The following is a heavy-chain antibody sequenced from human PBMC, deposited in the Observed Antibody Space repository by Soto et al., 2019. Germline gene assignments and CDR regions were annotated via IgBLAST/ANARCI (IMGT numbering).Heavy chain of an antibody. CDR1: GYTFTDYF. CDR3: AKDKYHIAASGTAEF. V-gene: IGHV1-2*02. D-gene: IGHD6-13*01. Sequence: ASVKVSCKASGYTFTDYFIRWVRQAPGQWLEWMWLINPNTGGTSFAPKFLGRVTMTRDTSITTAYMELRSLRHDDTAMYYCAKDKYHIAASGTAEFWGQGTTVTVSS. J-gene: IGHJ6*01. CDR2: INPNTGGT.